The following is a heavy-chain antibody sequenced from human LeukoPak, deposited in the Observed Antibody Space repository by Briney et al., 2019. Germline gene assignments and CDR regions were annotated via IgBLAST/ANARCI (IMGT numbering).Heavy chain of an antibody. V-gene: IGHV1-2*02. CDR2: INPNSGGT. CDR3: ASGSDGEEVRGEFDY. CDR1: GYTFTGYY. J-gene: IGHJ4*02. Sequence: ASVKVSCKASGYTFTGYYMHWVRQAPGQGLEWMGWINPNSGGTNYAQKFQGRVTMTRDTSISTAYMELSRLRSDDTAVYYCASGSDGEEVRGEFDYWGQGTLVTVSS. D-gene: IGHD3-10*01.